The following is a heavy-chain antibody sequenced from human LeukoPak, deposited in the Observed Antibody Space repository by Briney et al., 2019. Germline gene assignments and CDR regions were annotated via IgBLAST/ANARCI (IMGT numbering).Heavy chain of an antibody. V-gene: IGHV3-30*18. CDR2: ISYDGSNK. Sequence: GGSLRLSCAASGFTFSSYGMHWVRQAPGKGLEWVAVISYDGSNKYYADSVKGRFTISRDNSKNTLYLQMNSLRAEDTAVYYCAKIGTSGDIVGATRLRAFDIWGQGTMVTVPS. D-gene: IGHD1-26*01. CDR1: GFTFSSYG. J-gene: IGHJ3*02. CDR3: AKIGTSGDIVGATRLRAFDI.